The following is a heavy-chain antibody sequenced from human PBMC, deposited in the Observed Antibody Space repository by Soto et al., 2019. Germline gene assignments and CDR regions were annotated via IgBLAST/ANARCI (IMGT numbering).Heavy chain of an antibody. J-gene: IGHJ4*02. D-gene: IGHD1-1*01. Sequence: PGGSLRLSCAASGFNVSRNYMNWIRQAPGKGLEWVALVFTDDNKFYADSVKGRFTISRDRSNNTLSLQMDSLRVEDTAVYYCATRTAPTGRYYLDSWGQGTLVTVSS. CDR1: GFNVSRNY. CDR2: VFTDDNK. CDR3: ATRTAPTGRYYLDS. V-gene: IGHV3-53*01.